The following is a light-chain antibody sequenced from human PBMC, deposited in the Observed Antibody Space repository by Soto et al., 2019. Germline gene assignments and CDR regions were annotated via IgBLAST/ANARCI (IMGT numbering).Light chain of an antibody. CDR1: ELPKEY. CDR3: LSADSSRLYV. J-gene: IGLJ1*01. V-gene: IGLV3-25*02. Sequence: SYELTQPPSVSVSPGQTARITCSGDELPKEYAYWYQQEPGQAPLLVIYKDTERPSGIPERFSASSSGTTVTLTISGVQAEDEGDYYCLSADSSRLYVFGTGTKF. CDR2: KDT.